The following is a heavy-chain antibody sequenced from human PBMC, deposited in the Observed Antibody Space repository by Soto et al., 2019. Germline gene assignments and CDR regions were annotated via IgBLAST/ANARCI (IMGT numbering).Heavy chain of an antibody. D-gene: IGHD3-10*01. Sequence: EVQLVESGGGLVKPGGSLRLSCAASGFTFNNAWMSWVRQAPGKGLEWVGRMKSKTDGGTTDYAAPVKGRFSISRDDPRNTLYLQMNSLKTEDTAVYYCTTTYYYGSGGERYWGQGTLVTVSS. CDR3: TTTYYYGSGGERY. V-gene: IGHV3-15*01. CDR1: GFTFNNAW. J-gene: IGHJ4*02. CDR2: MKSKTDGGTT.